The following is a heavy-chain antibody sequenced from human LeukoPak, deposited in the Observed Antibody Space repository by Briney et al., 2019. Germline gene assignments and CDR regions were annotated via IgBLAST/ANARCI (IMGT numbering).Heavy chain of an antibody. CDR2: IYYSGST. CDR3: ARSHGPPYYYGMDV. Sequence: SETLSLTCTVSGGSISSYYWSWIRQPPGKGLEWIGYIYYSGSTYYNPSLKSRVTISVDTSKNQFSLKLSSVTAADTAVYYCARSHGPPYYYGMDVWGQGTTVTVSS. V-gene: IGHV4-59*12. CDR1: GGSISSYY. D-gene: IGHD5-24*01. J-gene: IGHJ6*02.